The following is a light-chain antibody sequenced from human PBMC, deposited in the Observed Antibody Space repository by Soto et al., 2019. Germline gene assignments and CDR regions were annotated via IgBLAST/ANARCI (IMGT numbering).Light chain of an antibody. V-gene: IGLV1-44*01. J-gene: IGLJ2*01. CDR1: SSNIGSNA. Sequence: QSVLTQPPSASGTPGQRVTISCSGSSSNIGSNAVNWYRQLPGTAPILLIQSNRQRPSGVPDRFSGSKSGTSASLAISGLQSEDEADYFCAAWDDSLNGVVFGGGTKVTVL. CDR2: SNR. CDR3: AAWDDSLNGVV.